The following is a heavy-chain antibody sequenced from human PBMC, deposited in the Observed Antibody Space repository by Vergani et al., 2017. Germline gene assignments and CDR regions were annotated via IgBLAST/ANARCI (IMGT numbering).Heavy chain of an antibody. CDR1: GFTLSSHA. Sequence: VQLLESGGGLVQPGGSLRLSCAGSGFTLSSHAMHWVRQAPGKGLEWVAFIWYDGSKEYYADSVKGRFTISRDNSKNTLYLQMNNLRAADTAVYYCARGSCSSTSCFNDYWGQGTLVTVSS. CDR3: ARGSCSSTSCFNDY. V-gene: IGHV3-33*01. D-gene: IGHD2-2*01. J-gene: IGHJ4*02. CDR2: IWYDGSKE.